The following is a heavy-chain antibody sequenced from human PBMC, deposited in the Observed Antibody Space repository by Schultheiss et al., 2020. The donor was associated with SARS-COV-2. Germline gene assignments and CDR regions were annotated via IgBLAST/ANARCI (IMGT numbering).Heavy chain of an antibody. Sequence: SETLSLTCTVSGGSINRSDYYWSWIRQPPGKGLEWIGYIYYSGSTYYNLSLKSRVTISVDTSKNQFSLKLRSVTATDTAVYYCASTSDIVVAVATAWGQGTLVTVSS. CDR3: ASTSDIVVAVATA. CDR2: IYYSGST. V-gene: IGHV4-30-4*01. J-gene: IGHJ1*01. D-gene: IGHD2-15*01. CDR1: GGSINRSDYY.